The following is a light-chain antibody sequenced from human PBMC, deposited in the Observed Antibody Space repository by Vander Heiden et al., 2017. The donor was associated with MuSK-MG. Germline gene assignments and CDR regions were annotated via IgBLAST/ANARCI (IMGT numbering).Light chain of an antibody. CDR1: QSVLYSSNNKNY. CDR3: QQDYTTPLT. J-gene: IGKJ2*01. Sequence: DIVMTQSPDSLAVSLGERATINCKSSQSVLYSSNNKNYLAWYQKKPGQSPKMLIYWASTRESGVPDRFSGSGSGTDFTLTISSLQAEDVAVYYCQQDYTTPLTFGQGTKLEIK. CDR2: WAS. V-gene: IGKV4-1*01.